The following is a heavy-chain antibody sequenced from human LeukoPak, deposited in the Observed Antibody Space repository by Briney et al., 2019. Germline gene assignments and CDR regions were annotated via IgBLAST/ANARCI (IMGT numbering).Heavy chain of an antibody. D-gene: IGHD3-3*01. J-gene: IGHJ5*02. CDR1: GYTFTGYY. CDR2: INPNSGGT. Sequence: ASVKVSCKASGYTFTGYYMHWVRQAPGQGLEWMRRINPNSGGTNYAQKFQGRVTMTSDTSISTAYMELSRLRSDDTAVYYCARDRNDFWSGYYNWFDPWGQGTLVTVSS. CDR3: ARDRNDFWSGYYNWFDP. V-gene: IGHV1-2*06.